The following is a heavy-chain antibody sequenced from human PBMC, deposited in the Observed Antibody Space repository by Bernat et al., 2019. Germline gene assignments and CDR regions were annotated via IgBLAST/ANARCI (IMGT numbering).Heavy chain of an antibody. D-gene: IGHD3-3*01. V-gene: IGHV7-4-1*02. CDR3: ASPLRFLEWLSPLDYYYYMDV. CDR1: GYTFTSYA. CDR2: INTNTGNP. J-gene: IGHJ6*03. Sequence: QVQLVQSGSELKKPGASVKVSCKASGYTFTSYAMNWVRQAPGQGLEWMGWINTNTGNPTYAQGFTGRFVFSLDTSVSTAYLQISSLKAEDTDVYYCASPLRFLEWLSPLDYYYYMDVWGKGTTVTVSS.